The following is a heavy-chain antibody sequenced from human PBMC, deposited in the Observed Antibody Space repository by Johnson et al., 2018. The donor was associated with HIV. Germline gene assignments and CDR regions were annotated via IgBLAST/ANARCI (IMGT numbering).Heavy chain of an antibody. CDR3: ARAPMAAAFEI. CDR1: GFTFDDYG. Sequence: DVQVVESGGGLIQPGGSLRLSCAASGFTFDDYGMSWVRQAPGKGLEWVSGINWNGGSTGHADSVKGRFTIFRDNAKNTLYLQMNSLRAEGPAVYYCARAPMAAAFEIWSQGTMVTVSS. V-gene: IGHV3-20*04. CDR2: INWNGGST. J-gene: IGHJ3*02. D-gene: IGHD6-13*01.